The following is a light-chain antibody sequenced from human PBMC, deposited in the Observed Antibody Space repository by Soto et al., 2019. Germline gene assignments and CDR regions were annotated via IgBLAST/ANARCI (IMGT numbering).Light chain of an antibody. CDR3: AAWDDSLNGRV. CDR1: SSDVGSYNL. CDR2: EGS. Sequence: QSVLTQPASVSGSPGQSITISCTGTSSDVGSYNLVSWYQQHPGKAPKLMIYEGSKRPSGVSNRFSGSKSGNTASLTISGLQAEDEADYYCAAWDDSLNGRVFGTGTKLTVL. J-gene: IGLJ1*01. V-gene: IGLV2-23*01.